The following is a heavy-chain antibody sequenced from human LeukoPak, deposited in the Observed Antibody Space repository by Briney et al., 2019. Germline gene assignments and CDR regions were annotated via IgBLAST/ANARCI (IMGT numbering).Heavy chain of an antibody. V-gene: IGHV4-39*07. D-gene: IGHD5-18*01. CDR1: GGSISSSSYY. Sequence: SEALSLTCTVSGGSISSSSYYWGWIRQPPGKGLEWIGSIYYSGSTYYNPSLKSRVTISVDTSKNQFSLKLSSVTAADTAVYYCARDLTIQLWPGWFDPWGQGTLVTVSS. J-gene: IGHJ5*02. CDR2: IYYSGST. CDR3: ARDLTIQLWPGWFDP.